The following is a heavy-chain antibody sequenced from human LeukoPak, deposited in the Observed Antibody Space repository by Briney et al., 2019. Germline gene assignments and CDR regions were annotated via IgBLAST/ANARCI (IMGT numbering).Heavy chain of an antibody. CDR3: ARARLLYYYDSSGYFGY. J-gene: IGHJ4*02. D-gene: IGHD3-22*01. Sequence: SETLSLTCAVYGGSFSGYYRSWIRQPPGKGLEWIGEINHSGSTNYNPSLKSRVTISVDTSKNQFSLKLSSVTAADTAVYYCARARLLYYYDSSGYFGYWGQGTLVTVSS. CDR1: GGSFSGYY. CDR2: INHSGST. V-gene: IGHV4-34*01.